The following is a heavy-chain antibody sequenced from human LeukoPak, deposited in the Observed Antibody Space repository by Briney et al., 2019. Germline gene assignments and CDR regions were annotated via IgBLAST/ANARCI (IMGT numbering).Heavy chain of an antibody. J-gene: IGHJ4*02. V-gene: IGHV4-39*01. CDR2: IYYSGST. D-gene: IGHD3-10*01. CDR3: ARHVGYSGFGELLYYFDY. CDR1: GGSISSSSYY. Sequence: TSETLSLTCTVSGGSISSSSYYWGWIRQPPGKGLEWIGSIYYSGSTYYNPSLKSRVTISVDTSKNQFSLKLSSVTAADTAVYYCARHVGYSGFGELLYYFDYWGQGTLVTVSS.